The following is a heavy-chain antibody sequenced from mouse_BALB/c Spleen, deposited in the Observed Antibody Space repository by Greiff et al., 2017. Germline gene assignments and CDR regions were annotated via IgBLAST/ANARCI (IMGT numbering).Heavy chain of an antibody. J-gene: IGHJ2*01. Sequence: EVQGVESGGGLVQPGGSRKLSCAASGFTFSSFGMHWVRQAPEKGLEWVAYISSGSSTIYYADTVKGRFTISRDNPKNTLFLQMTSLRSEDTAMYYCARHGSSHFDYWGQGTTLTVSS. V-gene: IGHV5-17*02. CDR2: ISSGSSTI. D-gene: IGHD1-1*01. CDR3: ARHGSSHFDY. CDR1: GFTFSSFG.